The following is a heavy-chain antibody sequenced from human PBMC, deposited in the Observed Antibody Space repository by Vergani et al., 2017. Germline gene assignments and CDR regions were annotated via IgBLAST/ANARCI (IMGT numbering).Heavy chain of an antibody. J-gene: IGHJ4*02. Sequence: EVQLLESGGGLVQPGGSLRLSCAASGFTFSSNAMSWVRQPPGKGLEWVSAISGSGGSTYSADSVKGRFTTSSDNSKNTLYLQRNSLRAEDTAVYYCAKDPQAVVVPAGTYWGQGTLVTVSS. V-gene: IGHV3-23*01. D-gene: IGHD2-2*01. CDR2: ISGSGGST. CDR3: AKDPQAVVVPAGTY. CDR1: GFTFSSNA.